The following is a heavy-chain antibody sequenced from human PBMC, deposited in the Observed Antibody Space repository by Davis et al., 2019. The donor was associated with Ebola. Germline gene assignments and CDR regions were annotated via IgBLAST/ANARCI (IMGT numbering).Heavy chain of an antibody. J-gene: IGHJ4*02. Sequence: AASVKVSCKASGYTFTSYYMHWVRQAPGQGLEWMGIINPSGGSTNYAQKFQGRLTISADASTNTAYMELSSLRSDDTAVYYCARGDIVTDQVEYFDYWGQGTLVTVSS. CDR2: INPSGGST. CDR1: GYTFTSYY. D-gene: IGHD5-12*01. V-gene: IGHV1-46*01. CDR3: ARGDIVTDQVEYFDY.